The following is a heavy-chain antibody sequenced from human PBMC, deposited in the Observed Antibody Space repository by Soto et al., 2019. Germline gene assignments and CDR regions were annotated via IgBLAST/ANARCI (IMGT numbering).Heavy chain of an antibody. CDR3: AKGGKYEYSSSYWFDP. V-gene: IGHV3-23*01. CDR1: GFTFSSYA. D-gene: IGHD6-6*01. J-gene: IGHJ5*02. Sequence: GGSLRLSCAASGFTFSSYAMSWVRQAPGKGLEWVSAISGSGGSTYYADSVKGRFNISRDNSKKTLYLQMNSLRAEDTAVYYCAKGGKYEYSSSYWFDPWGQGTLVTVSS. CDR2: ISGSGGST.